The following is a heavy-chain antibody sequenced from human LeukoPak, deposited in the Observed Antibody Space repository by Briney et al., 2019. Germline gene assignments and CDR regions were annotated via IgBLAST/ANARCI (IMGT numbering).Heavy chain of an antibody. J-gene: IGHJ3*01. Sequence: GGSLRLSCIASGFTFNQYSMSWVRQAPVKGLEWVASISPDRSAVFYVDSVRRRFTFSRDNAKHSLDLQMNSLRAEDTAVYYCARFGLPDSIDLWGQGKMVTVSS. CDR2: ISPDRSAV. CDR1: GFTFNQYS. D-gene: IGHD3/OR15-3a*01. CDR3: ARFGLPDSIDL. V-gene: IGHV3-7*01.